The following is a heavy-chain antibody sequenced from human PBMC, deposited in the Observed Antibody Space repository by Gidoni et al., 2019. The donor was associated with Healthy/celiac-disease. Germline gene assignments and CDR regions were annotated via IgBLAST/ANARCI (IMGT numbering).Heavy chain of an antibody. D-gene: IGHD1-26*01. CDR2: MSRSGSTR. Sequence: QVLLVESGGVLVTPGGSLRLSCAASGFTFSDYYMSWIRQAPGKGLEWFSYMSRSGSTRYYADAVKGRFTISRDNAKNSRYLEKKSLRAEDTAVYYCAREVKWEIRAFDIWGQGTMVTVSS. V-gene: IGHV3-11*01. CDR3: AREVKWEIRAFDI. CDR1: GFTFSDYY. J-gene: IGHJ3*02.